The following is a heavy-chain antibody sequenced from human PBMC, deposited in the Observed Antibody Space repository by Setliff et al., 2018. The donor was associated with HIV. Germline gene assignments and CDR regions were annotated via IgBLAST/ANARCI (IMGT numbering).Heavy chain of an antibody. J-gene: IGHJ3*02. Sequence: ASVKVSCKASDYTLTSYGFTWVRQAPGQGLEWLGIIDPNGGATNNAQKLQGRLTVTTDTSTGTLYMELSNLRSDDSAVYYCARAGGGATDQAFDIWGQGTMVTVSS. CDR1: DYTLTSYG. V-gene: IGHV1-46*01. CDR2: IDPNGGAT. D-gene: IGHD2-2*01. CDR3: ARAGGGATDQAFDI.